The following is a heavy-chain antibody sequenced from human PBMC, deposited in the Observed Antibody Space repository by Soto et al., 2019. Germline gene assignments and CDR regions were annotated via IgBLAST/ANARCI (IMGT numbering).Heavy chain of an antibody. CDR1: GGTFSSYA. D-gene: IGHD2-8*01. CDR2: IIPIFGTA. J-gene: IGHJ5*02. CDR3: ARVSQLHCTNGVCPGRNWFDP. Sequence: GASVKVSCKASGGTFSSYAISWVRQAPGQGLEWMGGIIPIFGTANYAQKFQGRVTITADKSTSTAYMELSSLRSEDTAVYYCARVSQLHCTNGVCPGRNWFDPWGQGTLVTVSS. V-gene: IGHV1-69*06.